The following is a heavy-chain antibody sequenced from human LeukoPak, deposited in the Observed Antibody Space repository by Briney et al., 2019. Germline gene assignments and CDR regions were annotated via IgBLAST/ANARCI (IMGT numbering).Heavy chain of an antibody. D-gene: IGHD2-15*01. V-gene: IGHV3-23*01. CDR2: ISGSGGST. CDR3: AKRNTLGYCSGGSCYADLDY. Sequence: GGSLRLSCAASGFTFSSYAMSWVRQAPGNGREWVSAISGSGGSTYYADSVKGRFTISRDNSKNTLYLQMNSLRAEDTAVYYCAKRNTLGYCSGGSCYADLDYWGQGTLVTVSS. J-gene: IGHJ4*02. CDR1: GFTFSSYA.